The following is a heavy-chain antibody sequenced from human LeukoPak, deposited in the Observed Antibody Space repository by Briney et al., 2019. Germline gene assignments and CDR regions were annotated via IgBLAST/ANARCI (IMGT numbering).Heavy chain of an antibody. D-gene: IGHD2-2*01. J-gene: IGHJ4*02. CDR3: ARWRGSTSERSDY. CDR2: IKQDGSAK. Sequence: PGGSLRLSCTASGFTFSDYWMTWVRQAPGKGLEWVANIKQDGSAKYYVDSVKGRFTISRDNAKSSLYLQMDSLRVEDTATYYCARWRGSTSERSDYWGQGTLVTASS. V-gene: IGHV3-7*01. CDR1: GFTFSDYW.